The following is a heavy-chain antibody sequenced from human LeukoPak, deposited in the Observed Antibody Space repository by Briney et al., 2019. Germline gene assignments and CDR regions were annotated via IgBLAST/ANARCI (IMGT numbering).Heavy chain of an antibody. CDR2: IKSKSEGETT. J-gene: IGHJ5*02. D-gene: IGHD3-3*01. CDR3: ATDLKRITMFVGFDP. Sequence: GGSLRLSCRASGFTFINAWMSWVRQAPGKGLQWVGRIKSKSEGETTDYAAPVKGRFSISRDDSKSTLFLMMNSLKTEDTAVYYCATDLKRITMFVGFDPWGQGTLVTVAS. CDR1: GFTFINAW. V-gene: IGHV3-15*05.